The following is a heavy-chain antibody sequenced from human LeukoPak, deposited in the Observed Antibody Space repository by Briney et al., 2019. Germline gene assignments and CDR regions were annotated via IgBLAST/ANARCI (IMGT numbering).Heavy chain of an antibody. Sequence: GGSLRLSCAASGFAFDTYSMTWVRQAPGKGLEWVSSISSWSSFIYSADSVTGRFTISRDNAKNSLYLQMNSLRAEDTAVYYCARAGSTNSWFDPWGQGTLVMVSS. V-gene: IGHV3-21*01. D-gene: IGHD2-2*01. CDR2: ISSWSSFI. CDR1: GFAFDTYS. CDR3: ARAGSTNSWFDP. J-gene: IGHJ5*02.